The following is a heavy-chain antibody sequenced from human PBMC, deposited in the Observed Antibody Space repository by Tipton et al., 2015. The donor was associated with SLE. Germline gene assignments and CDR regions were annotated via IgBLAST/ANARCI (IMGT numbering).Heavy chain of an antibody. CDR1: GFTFGDYA. J-gene: IGHJ4*02. CDR3: TREAYGAPFYDY. CDR2: IRSKAYGGTT. D-gene: IGHD4-17*01. V-gene: IGHV3-49*03. Sequence: RSLRLSCTASGFTFGDYAISWFRQAPGKGLEWVGFIRSKAYGGTTEYAASVKGRFTISRDDSKSIAYLQMNSLKTEDTAVYYCTREAYGAPFYDYWGQGTLVTVSS.